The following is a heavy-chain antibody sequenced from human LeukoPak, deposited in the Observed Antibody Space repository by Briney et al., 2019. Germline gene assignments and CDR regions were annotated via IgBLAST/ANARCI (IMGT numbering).Heavy chain of an antibody. J-gene: IGHJ4*02. CDR1: GGSMSPYH. CDR2: IYYSGST. Sequence: PSESLSLTCTVSGGSMSPYHWGWIRQPPGKGLEWTGYIYYSGSTNYNPSLNSRVTISVDTSKNQFSLRLSSVTAADTAIYYCARAVSGRFDYWGQGTLVTVSS. CDR3: ARAVSGRFDY. V-gene: IGHV4-59*08. D-gene: IGHD6-19*01.